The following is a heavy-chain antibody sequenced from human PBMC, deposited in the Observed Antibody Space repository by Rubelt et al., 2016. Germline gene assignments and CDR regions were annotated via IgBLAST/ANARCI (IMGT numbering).Heavy chain of an antibody. Sequence: QLQLQESGPGLVKPSETLSLTCTVSGGSISSYYWSWIRQPPGKGLEWIGEINHRGSTNYNPSLKSRVTISVDTSKNQFSLNLSSVTAADTAVYYCARGKSWNRFDAFDIWGQGTMVTVSS. V-gene: IGHV4-59*12. D-gene: IGHD1-1*01. J-gene: IGHJ3*02. CDR3: ARGKSWNRFDAFDI. CDR2: INHRGST. CDR1: GGSISSYY.